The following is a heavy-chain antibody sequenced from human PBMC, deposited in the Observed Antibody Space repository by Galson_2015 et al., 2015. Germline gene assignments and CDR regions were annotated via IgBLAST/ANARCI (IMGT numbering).Heavy chain of an antibody. V-gene: IGHV3-30*18. CDR3: AKGFSEMAFNTDDY. CDR1: GFTFSSNG. CDR2: ISYDGSNN. D-gene: IGHD5-24*01. Sequence: ALRLSCAASGFTFSSNGMHWVRQAPGKGLEEVTVISYDGSNNYYADSVKGRFTISRDNSKNTLYLQMNSLRAEDTAVYYCAKGFSEMAFNTDDYWGQGTLVTVSS. J-gene: IGHJ4*02.